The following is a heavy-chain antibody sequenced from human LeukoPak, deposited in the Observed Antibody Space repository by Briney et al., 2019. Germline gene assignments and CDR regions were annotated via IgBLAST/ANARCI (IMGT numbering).Heavy chain of an antibody. J-gene: IGHJ4*02. D-gene: IGHD3-22*01. V-gene: IGHV3-23*01. Sequence: GGSLRLSCAASGFTFSSSAMSWVRQAPGKGLEWVSSISGSGGSTYYADSVKGRFTISRDNSKNSLYLQMNSLRAEDTAVYYCARGRMLYYYDSSGYPFDYWGQGSLVTVSS. CDR3: ARGRMLYYYDSSGYPFDY. CDR2: ISGSGGST. CDR1: GFTFSSSA.